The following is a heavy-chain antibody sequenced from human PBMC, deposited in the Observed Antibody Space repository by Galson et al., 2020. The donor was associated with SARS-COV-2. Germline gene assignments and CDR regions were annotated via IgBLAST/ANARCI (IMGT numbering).Heavy chain of an antibody. Sequence: TGGSLRLSCAASGFTFSSYGMHWVRQAPGKGLEWVAVISYDGSNKYYADSVKGRFTISRDNSKNTLYLQMNSLRAEDTAVYYCAKTLGGSYWGAFDYWGQGTLVTVSS. CDR3: AKTLGGSYWGAFDY. CDR1: GFTFSSYG. V-gene: IGHV3-30*18. D-gene: IGHD1-26*01. CDR2: ISYDGSNK. J-gene: IGHJ4*02.